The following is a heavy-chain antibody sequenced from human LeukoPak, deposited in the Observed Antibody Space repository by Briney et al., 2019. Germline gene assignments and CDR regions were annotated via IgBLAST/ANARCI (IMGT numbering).Heavy chain of an antibody. CDR1: GFTFSTFP. J-gene: IGHJ4*02. CDR3: AKDMGLVLSTVAPFDN. D-gene: IGHD4/OR15-4a*01. Sequence: VGSLRLSCAASGFTFSTFPMSWVRQAPGKGLDWVSTLSGSGTNTYYADSVKGRFTISRDNSENTLYLQMNSLRADDTALYYCAKDMGLVLSTVAPFDNWGQGTLVTVSS. CDR2: LSGSGTNT. V-gene: IGHV3-23*01.